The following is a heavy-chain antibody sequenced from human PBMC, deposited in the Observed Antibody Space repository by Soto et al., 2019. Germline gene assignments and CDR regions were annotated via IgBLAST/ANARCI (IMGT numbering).Heavy chain of an antibody. CDR3: ARDPPWSIAAGTGFDY. J-gene: IGHJ4*02. V-gene: IGHV1-18*04. CDR2: ISAYNGNT. CDR1: GYTYTSYG. D-gene: IGHD6-13*01. Sequence: GTSAKVCCKDSGYTYTSYGISWVRQAPGQGLEWMGWISAYNGNTNDAQNSQGRVTMTTDTSTSTAYMELRSLRSDDTAVYYCARDPPWSIAAGTGFDYWGQGTLVTDPS.